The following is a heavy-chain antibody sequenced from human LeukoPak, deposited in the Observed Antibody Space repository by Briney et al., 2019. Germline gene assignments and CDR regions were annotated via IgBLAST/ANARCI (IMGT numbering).Heavy chain of an antibody. D-gene: IGHD1-26*01. CDR1: GFTFSTYA. V-gene: IGHV3-30*04. CDR3: AKDSGNYAKYYFDY. CDR2: ISYDGRDK. Sequence: GGSLRLSCAASGFTFSTYAMHWVRQAPGKGLEWVAVISYDGRDKKYADSVKGRFSISRDNSKNTLYLQMDSLRSEDTAVYYCAKDSGNYAKYYFDYWGQGTLVTVS. J-gene: IGHJ4*02.